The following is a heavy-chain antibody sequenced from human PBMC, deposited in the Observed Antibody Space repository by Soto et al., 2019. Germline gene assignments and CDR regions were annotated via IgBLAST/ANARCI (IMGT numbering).Heavy chain of an antibody. V-gene: IGHV3-21*01. CDR3: ARDTAMVLIDY. CDR2: ISSSSSYI. J-gene: IGHJ4*02. Sequence: EVQLVESGGGLVKPGGSLRLSCAASGFTFSSYSMNWVRQAPGKGLEWVSSISSSSSYIYYADSVKGRFTISRDNAKKSLYLQMNSLRAEDTAVYYCARDTAMVLIDYWGQGTLVTVSS. D-gene: IGHD5-18*01. CDR1: GFTFSSYS.